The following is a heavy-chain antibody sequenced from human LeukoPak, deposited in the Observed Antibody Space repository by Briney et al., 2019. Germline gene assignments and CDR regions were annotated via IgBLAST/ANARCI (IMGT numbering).Heavy chain of an antibody. CDR2: VSPPGGGT. V-gene: IGHV3-23*01. Sequence: GGSLRLSCGASGFTFSKHGMNWVRQAPGKGLEWLSDVSPPGGGTYYADSVKGRFTISRDDSKNTLSLQMNSLRVEDTAVYYCARDLAWGAFDYWGQGTLVTVSS. D-gene: IGHD7-27*01. CDR3: ARDLAWGAFDY. CDR1: GFTFSKHG. J-gene: IGHJ4*02.